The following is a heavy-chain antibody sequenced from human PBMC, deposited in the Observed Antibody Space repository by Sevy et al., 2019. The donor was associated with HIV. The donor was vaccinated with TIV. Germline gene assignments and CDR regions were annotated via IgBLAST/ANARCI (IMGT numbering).Heavy chain of an antibody. J-gene: IGHJ4*02. CDR3: AKAGDEKPNHYFDY. CDR1: GFTFSDHF. D-gene: IGHD3-10*01. V-gene: IGHV3-23*01. Sequence: GGSLRLSCAASGFTFSDHFMDWVRQAPGKGLEWVSAISGSGGSTYYADSVKGRFTISRDNSKNTLYLQMNSLRAEDTAVYYWAKAGDEKPNHYFDYWGQGTLVTVSS. CDR2: ISGSGGST.